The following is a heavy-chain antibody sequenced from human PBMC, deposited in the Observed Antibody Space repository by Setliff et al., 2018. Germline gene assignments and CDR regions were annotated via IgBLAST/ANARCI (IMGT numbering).Heavy chain of an antibody. J-gene: IGHJ4*02. CDR1: GFTISDHF. CDR3: ASDACPYSSNWCHHFDY. V-gene: IGHV3-11*04. D-gene: IGHD6-13*01. Sequence: GGSLRLSCAASGFTISDHFMTWIRRAPGKGLEWVSYMSAWGTTIYYADSVKGRFTISRDNAKNSLYLQMNSLRADDIAIYYCASDACPYSSNWCHHFDYRGQGTMVTVSS. CDR2: MSAWGTTI.